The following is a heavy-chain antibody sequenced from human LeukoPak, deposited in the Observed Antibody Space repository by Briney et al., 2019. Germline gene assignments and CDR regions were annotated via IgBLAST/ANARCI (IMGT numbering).Heavy chain of an antibody. V-gene: IGHV1-2*02. CDR2: INPNSGGT. CDR1: GYTFTGYY. J-gene: IGHJ4*02. D-gene: IGHD5-18*01. Sequence: ASVKVSCKASGYTFTGYYMHRVRQAPGQGLEWMGWINPNSGGTNYAQKFQGRVTMTRDTSISTAYMELSRLRSDDTAVYYCARGEYSYGYLDFDYWGQGTLVTVSS. CDR3: ARGEYSYGYLDFDY.